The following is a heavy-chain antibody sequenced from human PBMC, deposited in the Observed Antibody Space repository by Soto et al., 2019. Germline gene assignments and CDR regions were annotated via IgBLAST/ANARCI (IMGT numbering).Heavy chain of an antibody. V-gene: IGHV1-8*01. D-gene: IGHD1-7*01. CDR1: GYTFTSYD. CDR2: MNPNSGNT. J-gene: IGHJ4*02. Sequence: QVQLVQSGAEVKKPGASVKVSCKASGYTFTSYDINWVRQATGQGLEWMGWMNPNSGNTGYAQKFQGRVTMTRNTSKSTSSLKLTTLSSADTAVYYCARDNLGTIDYCCQGTLVTVSS. CDR3: ARDNLGTIDY.